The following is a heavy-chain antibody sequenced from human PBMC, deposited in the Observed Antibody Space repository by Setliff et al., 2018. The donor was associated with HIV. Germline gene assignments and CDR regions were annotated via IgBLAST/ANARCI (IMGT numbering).Heavy chain of an antibody. CDR2: IYHGGST. CDR3: VRSEVRTTALFDY. D-gene: IGHD1-7*01. Sequence: SETLSLTCTVSGYSISSGYYWGWIRQPPGKGLEWIGSIYHGGSTYYNTSLKSRVTISVDTSKNQFSLKLRSVTAADTAVFYCVRSEVRTTALFDYWGQGTLVTVSS. V-gene: IGHV4-38-2*02. CDR1: GYSISSGYY. J-gene: IGHJ4*02.